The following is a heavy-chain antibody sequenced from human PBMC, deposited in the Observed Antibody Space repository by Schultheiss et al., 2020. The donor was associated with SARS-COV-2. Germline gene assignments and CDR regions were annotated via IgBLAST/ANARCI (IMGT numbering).Heavy chain of an antibody. CDR3: ARQDSRTLGFAFDI. J-gene: IGHJ3*02. Sequence: SQTLSLTCAVYGGSFSGYYWSWIRQPPGKGLEWIGEINHSGSTNYNPSLKSRVTISVDTSKNQFSLKLSSVTAADTAVYYCARQDSRTLGFAFDIWGQGTMVTVSS. CDR1: GGSFSGYY. D-gene: IGHD3-22*01. V-gene: IGHV4-34*01. CDR2: INHSGST.